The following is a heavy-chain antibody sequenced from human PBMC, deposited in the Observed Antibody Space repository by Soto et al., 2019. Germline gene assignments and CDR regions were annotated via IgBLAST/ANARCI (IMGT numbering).Heavy chain of an antibody. CDR1: GYTFTSYG. D-gene: IGHD6-6*01. CDR3: ARVRQLVRYFYYYMDV. Sequence: ASVKVSCKASGYTFTSYGISWVRQAPGQGLEWMGWISAYNGNTNYTQKLQGRVTMTTDTSTSTAYMELRGLRSDDTAVYYCARVRQLVRYFYYYMDVWGTGTTVTVSS. CDR2: ISAYNGNT. J-gene: IGHJ6*03. V-gene: IGHV1-18*01.